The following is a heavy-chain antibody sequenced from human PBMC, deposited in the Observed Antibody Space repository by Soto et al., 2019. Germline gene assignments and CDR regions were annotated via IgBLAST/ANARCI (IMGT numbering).Heavy chain of an antibody. Sequence: ASVKVSCKASGYTFPNYFIHWVRQAPGQGLEWMGIFNPSGGSTTYAQKFQGRVTMTRDTSTSTVYMELSSLRSEDTAMYYCAREEARXYGSGSYYNPRPDAFDIWGQGTMVTVSS. CDR1: GYTFPNYF. V-gene: IGHV1-46*01. CDR3: AREEARXYGSGSYYNPRPDAFDI. D-gene: IGHD3-10*01. J-gene: IGHJ3*02. CDR2: FNPSGGST.